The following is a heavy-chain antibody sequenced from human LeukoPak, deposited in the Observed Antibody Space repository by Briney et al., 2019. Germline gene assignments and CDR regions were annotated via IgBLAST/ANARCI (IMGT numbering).Heavy chain of an antibody. CDR3: ARDDSSGIDY. Sequence: SETLSLTCTVSGGSIRSGDFYWSWIRQPPGKGLEWIGYIYYSGSTNYNPSLKNRVSISIDTSKNQFSLKLSSVTAADTAVYYCARDDSSGIDYWGQGTLVTVSS. V-gene: IGHV4-30-4*01. J-gene: IGHJ4*02. CDR1: GGSIRSGDFY. D-gene: IGHD3-22*01. CDR2: IYYSGST.